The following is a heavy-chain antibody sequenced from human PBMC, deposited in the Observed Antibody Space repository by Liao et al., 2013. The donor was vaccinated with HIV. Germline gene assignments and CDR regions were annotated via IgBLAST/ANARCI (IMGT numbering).Heavy chain of an antibody. Sequence: QLQLQESGPGLVKPSETLSLTCTVSGGSISSSSYYWGWIRQPPGKGLEWIGSIYYSGSTYYNPSLKSRVTISVDTSKNQFSLKLSSVTAADTAVYYCARATIFGVDTFDYWGQGTLVTVSS. D-gene: IGHD3-3*01. CDR1: GGSISSSSYY. V-gene: IGHV4-39*07. CDR3: ARATIFGVDTFDY. J-gene: IGHJ4*02. CDR2: IYYSGST.